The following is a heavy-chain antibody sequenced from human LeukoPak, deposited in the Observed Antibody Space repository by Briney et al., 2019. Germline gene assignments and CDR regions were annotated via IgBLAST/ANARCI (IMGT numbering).Heavy chain of an antibody. CDR1: GDSVSSNTAV. V-gene: IGHV6-1*01. D-gene: IGHD2-2*01. CDR3: ARGDQAFDY. Sequence: SQNLSLTCAISGDSVSSNTAVWNWIRQSPSRGLEWLGRTYYRSKWSSNYAVSVKSRIIINPDTSENQFSLQLNSMTPEDTAVYYCARGDQAFDYWGQGTLVTVSS. CDR2: TYYRSKWSS. J-gene: IGHJ4*02.